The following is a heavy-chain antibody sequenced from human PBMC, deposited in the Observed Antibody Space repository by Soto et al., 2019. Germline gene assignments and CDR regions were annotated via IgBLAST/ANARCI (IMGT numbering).Heavy chain of an antibody. Sequence: QVQLVQSGAEVKKPGASVKVSCRASGYTFTTYTLLWVRQAPGQRLEWMAWINPGNGDTKYSQNFQGRVTAPRDTSATTAYMAMSCLRSEDTATYYCARKQPGFQIGWAWALDIWGQGTMVTVSS. V-gene: IGHV1-3*01. CDR3: ARKQPGFQIGWAWALDI. CDR2: INPGNGDT. J-gene: IGHJ3*02. CDR1: GYTFTTYT. D-gene: IGHD3-10*01.